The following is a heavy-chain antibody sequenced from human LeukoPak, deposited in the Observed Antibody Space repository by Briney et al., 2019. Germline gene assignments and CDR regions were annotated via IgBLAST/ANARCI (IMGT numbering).Heavy chain of an antibody. V-gene: IGHV4-38-2*01. Sequence: PSETLSLTCGVSGYSISSGYYWGWIRQSPGKGLWWSGRIVQSGKTYYNFSRKSRATISVDTSKNQFSLKLSSVPAADAAVYYCARGDIPDFWGQGTLVTVSS. CDR1: GYSISSGYY. CDR2: IVQSGKT. J-gene: IGHJ4*02. CDR3: ARGDIPDF. D-gene: IGHD2-21*01.